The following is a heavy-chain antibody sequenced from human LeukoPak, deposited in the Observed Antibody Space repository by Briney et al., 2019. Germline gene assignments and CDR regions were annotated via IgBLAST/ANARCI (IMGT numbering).Heavy chain of an antibody. CDR3: ARRPFITMVRGVTYYFDY. Sequence: SETLSLTCTVSGGSISISNYYWGWIRQPPGKGLEWIGSIYYSGSTYYNPSLKSRVTISVDTSKNQFSLKLRSVTAADTAVYYCARRPFITMVRGVTYYFDYWGQGTLVTVSS. D-gene: IGHD3-10*01. CDR1: GGSISISNYY. J-gene: IGHJ4*02. V-gene: IGHV4-39*01. CDR2: IYYSGST.